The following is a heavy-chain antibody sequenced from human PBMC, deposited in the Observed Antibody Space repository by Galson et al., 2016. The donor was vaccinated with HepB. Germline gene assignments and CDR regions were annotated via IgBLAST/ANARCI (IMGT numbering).Heavy chain of an antibody. CDR2: IHNDGETT. CDR3: AKQSGGAMGNYYFDY. J-gene: IGHJ4*02. Sequence: SLRLSCAASGFTFSGYAMSWVRQAPGKGLQWISLIHNDGETTYYADSVKGRFTVSRDNSKNTLYLQMNSLRAEDTAVYYCAKQSGGAMGNYYFDYWGQGTLVTVSS. D-gene: IGHD3-16*01. V-gene: IGHV3-23*01. CDR1: GFTFSGYA.